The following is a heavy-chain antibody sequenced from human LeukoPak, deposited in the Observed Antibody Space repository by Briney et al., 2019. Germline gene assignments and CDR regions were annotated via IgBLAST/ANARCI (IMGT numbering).Heavy chain of an antibody. D-gene: IGHD2-2*01. J-gene: IGHJ4*02. CDR3: ARLVVPAGEGAYFDY. CDR1: GYTFTGYY. CDR2: INPNSGGT. Sequence: ASVKVSCKASGYTFTGYYMHWVRQAPGQGLEWMGRINPNSGGTNYAQKFQGRVTMTRDTSTSTAYMELSRLRSDDTAVYYCARLVVPAGEGAYFDYWGQGTLVTVSS. V-gene: IGHV1-2*06.